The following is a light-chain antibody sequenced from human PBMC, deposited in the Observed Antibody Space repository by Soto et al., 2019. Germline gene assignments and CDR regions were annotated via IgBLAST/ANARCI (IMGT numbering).Light chain of an antibody. Sequence: EIVLTQSPDTLSLSPGDRATLSCRASQSVNSYLAWYQQKPGQAPRLLIYDGSNRATGIPARFSGSGSGTDFTLTISRLEPEDFATYYCQQANSFPYTFGQGTKVDIK. CDR1: QSVNSY. V-gene: IGKV3-11*01. CDR2: DGS. J-gene: IGKJ2*01. CDR3: QQANSFPYT.